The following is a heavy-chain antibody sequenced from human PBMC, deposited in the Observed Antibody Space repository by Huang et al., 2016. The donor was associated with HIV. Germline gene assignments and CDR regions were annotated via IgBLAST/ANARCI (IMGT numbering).Heavy chain of an antibody. CDR2: ISDDAKTK. CDR3: AKGGSAAAVLDF. V-gene: IGHV3-30*18. CDR1: GFTFSSYG. Sequence: QVQLVESGGGVVQPRRSLRISCAASGFTFSSYGMHWVRQAQGKGLEWVAVISDDAKTKYYADSVKGRFSISRDNSKTTVYLQLNSLRLEDTAVYYCAKGGSAAAVLDFWGQGTLVTVSS. D-gene: IGHD6-13*01. J-gene: IGHJ4*02.